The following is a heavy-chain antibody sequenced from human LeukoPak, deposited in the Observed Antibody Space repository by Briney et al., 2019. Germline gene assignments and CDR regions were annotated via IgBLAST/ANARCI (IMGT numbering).Heavy chain of an antibody. J-gene: IGHJ4*02. V-gene: IGHV4-59*01. CDR3: ARGGGTLDY. D-gene: IGHD3-16*01. CDR1: VDSISSYY. Sequence: SSETLSLTCTVSVDSISSYYWSWIRQPPGKGLEWIGYIYDSGKTNYNASLISRVTISVDTSKNQFSLKLTSVTPADTAVYYCARGGGTLDYWGQGTLVTVSS. CDR2: IYDSGKT.